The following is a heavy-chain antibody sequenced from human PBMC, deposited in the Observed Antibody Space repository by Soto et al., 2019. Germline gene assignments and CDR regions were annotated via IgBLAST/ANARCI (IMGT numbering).Heavy chain of an antibody. D-gene: IGHD3-3*02. Sequence: SVQLSCKASGYTFTSYGISWVRQAPGQGLEWMGWISAYNGNTNYAQKLQGRVTMTTDESASTSYMELRSLRAQDTAGYYCVRDAGAKRRSIWGKGARVTVSS. CDR3: VRDAGAKRRSI. CDR2: ISAYNGNT. CDR1: GYTFTSYG. J-gene: IGHJ4*02. V-gene: IGHV1-18*04.